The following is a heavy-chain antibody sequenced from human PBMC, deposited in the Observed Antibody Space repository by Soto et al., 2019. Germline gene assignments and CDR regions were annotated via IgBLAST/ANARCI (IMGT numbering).Heavy chain of an antibody. Sequence: SETLSLTCTVSGGSISSSSYYWGWIRQPPGKGLEWIGSIYYSGSTYYNPSLKSRVTISVDTSKIQFSLKLSSVTAADTAVYYCARDMYYYDSSGYYYFDYWGQGTLVTVSS. V-gene: IGHV4-39*07. CDR2: IYYSGST. CDR1: GGSISSSSYY. D-gene: IGHD3-22*01. CDR3: ARDMYYYDSSGYYYFDY. J-gene: IGHJ4*02.